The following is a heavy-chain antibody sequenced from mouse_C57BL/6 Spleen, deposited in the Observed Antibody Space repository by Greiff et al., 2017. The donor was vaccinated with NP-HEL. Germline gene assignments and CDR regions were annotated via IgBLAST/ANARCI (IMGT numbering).Heavy chain of an antibody. CDR3: AREPYYYGISSLAMDY. J-gene: IGHJ4*01. D-gene: IGHD1-1*01. Sequence: EVQLQESGPELVKPGASVKIPCKASGYTFTDYNMDWVKQSHGKSLEWIGDINPNNGGTIYNQKFKGKATLTVDKSSSTAYMELRSLTSEDTAVYYCAREPYYYGISSLAMDYWGQGTSVTVSS. V-gene: IGHV1-18*01. CDR2: INPNNGGT. CDR1: GYTFTDYN.